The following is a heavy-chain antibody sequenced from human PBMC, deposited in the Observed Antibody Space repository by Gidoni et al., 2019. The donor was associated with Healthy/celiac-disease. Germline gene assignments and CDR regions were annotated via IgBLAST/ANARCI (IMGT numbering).Heavy chain of an antibody. V-gene: IGHV5-10-1*03. CDR3: ARLWYDSSGYFGSHIDY. CDR2: IDPSDSYT. Sequence: EVQLLQSGAEVKKPGESLRISCTGSGYSFTSYWISWVRQMPGKGLEWMGRIDPSDSYTNYSPSFQGHVTISADKSISTAYLQWSSLKASDTAMYYCARLWYDSSGYFGSHIDYWGQGTLVTVSS. D-gene: IGHD3-22*01. CDR1: GYSFTSYW. J-gene: IGHJ4*02.